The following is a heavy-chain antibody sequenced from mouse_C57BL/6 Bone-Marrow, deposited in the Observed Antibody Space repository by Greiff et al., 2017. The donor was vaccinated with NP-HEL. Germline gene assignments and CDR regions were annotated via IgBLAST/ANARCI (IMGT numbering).Heavy chain of an antibody. V-gene: IGHV5-6*01. J-gene: IGHJ3*01. CDR1: GFTFSSYG. D-gene: IGHD4-1*02. CDR3: ASSQLGRFAY. Sequence: EVKLVESGGDLVKPGGSLKLSCAASGFTFSSYGMSWVRQTPDKRLEWVATISSGGSYTYYPDSVKGRFTISRDTAKNTLYLQMSSLKSEDTAMYYCASSQLGRFAYWGQGTLVTVSA. CDR2: ISSGGSYT.